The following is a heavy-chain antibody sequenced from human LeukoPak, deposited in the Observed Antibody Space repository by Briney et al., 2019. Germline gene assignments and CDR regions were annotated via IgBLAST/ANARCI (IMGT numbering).Heavy chain of an antibody. Sequence: SETLSLTCTVSGGSISSYYWSWIRQPAGKGLEWIGRIYTSGSTNYNPSLKSRVTISADTSKNQFSLKLSSVTAADTAVYYCAADDYFAFDIWGQGTMVTVSS. D-gene: IGHD2/OR15-2a*01. V-gene: IGHV4-4*07. CDR1: GGSISSYY. CDR3: AADDYFAFDI. J-gene: IGHJ3*02. CDR2: IYTSGST.